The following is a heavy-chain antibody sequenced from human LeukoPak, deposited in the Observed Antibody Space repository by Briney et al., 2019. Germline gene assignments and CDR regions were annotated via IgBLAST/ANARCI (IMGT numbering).Heavy chain of an antibody. V-gene: IGHV4-30-4*01. D-gene: IGHD3-22*01. Sequence: PSETLSLTCTVSGGSISSGDYYWSWIRQPPGKGLEWIGYIYYSGSTYYNPSLKSRVTISVDTSKNQFSLKLSSVTAAGTAVYYCAREGMIVPDAFDIWGQGTMVTVSS. CDR3: AREGMIVPDAFDI. CDR1: GGSISSGDYY. CDR2: IYYSGST. J-gene: IGHJ3*02.